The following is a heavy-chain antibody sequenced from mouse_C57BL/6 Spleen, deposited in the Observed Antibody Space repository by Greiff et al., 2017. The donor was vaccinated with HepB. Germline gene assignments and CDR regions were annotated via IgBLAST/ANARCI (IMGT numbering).Heavy chain of an antibody. V-gene: IGHV1-69*01. CDR3: ASYYYGYFDY. D-gene: IGHD1-1*01. Sequence: VQLQQPGAELVMPGASVKLSCKASGYTFTSYWMHWVKQRPGQGLEWIGEIDPSDSYTNYNQKFKGKSTLTVDKSSSTAYMQLSSLTSEDSAVYYCASYYYGYFDYWGQGTTLTVSS. CDR2: IDPSDSYT. CDR1: GYTFTSYW. J-gene: IGHJ2*01.